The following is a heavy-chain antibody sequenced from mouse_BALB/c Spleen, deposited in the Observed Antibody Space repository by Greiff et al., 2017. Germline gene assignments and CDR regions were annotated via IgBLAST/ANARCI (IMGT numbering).Heavy chain of an antibody. Sequence: QVQLKESGPELVKPGASVRISCKASGYTFTSYYIHWVKQRPGQGLEWIGWIYPGNVNTKYNEKFKGKATLTADKSSSTAYMQLSSLTSEDSAVYFCARRYYGSSGGYFDVWGAGTTVTVSS. CDR1: GYTFTSYY. J-gene: IGHJ1*01. CDR3: ARRYYGSSGGYFDV. V-gene: IGHV1S56*01. CDR2: IYPGNVNT. D-gene: IGHD1-1*01.